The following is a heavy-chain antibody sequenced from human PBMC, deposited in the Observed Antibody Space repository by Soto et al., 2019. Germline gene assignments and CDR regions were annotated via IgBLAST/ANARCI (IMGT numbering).Heavy chain of an antibody. CDR2: MYNTGST. V-gene: IGHV4-59*01. Sequence: PSETLSLTCTVSGGSISSYYWSWIRQPPGKGLEWIGYMYNTGSTIYNPSLKSRVTISADTSKNQFSLKLNSVTAADTAVYYCARDLWGYCGADCYPLDVWGQGTTVTVS. CDR3: ARDLWGYCGADCYPLDV. CDR1: GGSISSYY. D-gene: IGHD2-21*02. J-gene: IGHJ6*02.